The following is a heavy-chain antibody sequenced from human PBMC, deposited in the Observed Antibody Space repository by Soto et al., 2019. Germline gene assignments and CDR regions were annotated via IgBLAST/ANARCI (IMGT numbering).Heavy chain of an antibody. V-gene: IGHV3-23*01. CDR3: TKLGGYGGD. D-gene: IGHD2-15*01. Sequence: EVQLSESGGGLVQPGGSLRLSCAASGLTLSGYAMSWVRQSPGKGLEWVSVISGGSGGTYYADSVKGCFTTTSDSSKNTLFLQMSNGGAEDTAFYYWTKLGGYGGDWGQGTLVTVSS. CDR1: GLTLSGYA. CDR2: ISGGSGGT. J-gene: IGHJ4*02.